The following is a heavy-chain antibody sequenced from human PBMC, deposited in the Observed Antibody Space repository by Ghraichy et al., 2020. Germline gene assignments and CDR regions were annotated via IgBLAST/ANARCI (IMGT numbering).Heavy chain of an antibody. Sequence: GSLRLSCVASEFTFNTYSLNWVRQAPGKGLEWVSYISEFSRTIKYADSVKGRLTISRDNAKNSLYLQMNNLRPEDTAVYYCAREHNYALDVWGQGTTVTVSS. V-gene: IGHV3-48*04. CDR1: EFTFNTYS. CDR2: ISEFSRTI. D-gene: IGHD2-21*01. J-gene: IGHJ6*02. CDR3: AREHNYALDV.